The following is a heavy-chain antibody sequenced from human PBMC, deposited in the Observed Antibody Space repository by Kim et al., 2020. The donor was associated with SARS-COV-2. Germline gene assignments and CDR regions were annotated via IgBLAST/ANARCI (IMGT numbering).Heavy chain of an antibody. V-gene: IGHV3-74*01. J-gene: IGHJ4*02. Sequence: NNDGTKTYDADSVRGRCTISRDNSKNMVYLQMNSLGAEDTALYYCTTAFEYWGQGTLVTVSS. CDR3: TTAFEY. CDR2: NNDGTKT.